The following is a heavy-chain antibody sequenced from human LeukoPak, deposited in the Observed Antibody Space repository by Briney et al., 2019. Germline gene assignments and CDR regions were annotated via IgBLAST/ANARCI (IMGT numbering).Heavy chain of an antibody. CDR3: AKDLMGGSYTFDH. CDR1: GFIFSKYG. CDR2: IQYDKIFT. V-gene: IGHV3-30*02. J-gene: IGHJ4*02. D-gene: IGHD3-16*01. Sequence: GGSLRLSCAASGFIFSKYGMLWVRQAPGMGLEWMAFIQYDKIFTWYTDSVKGRFTISRDDSKNTVHLQMNSLRDEDTAVYYCAKDLMGGSYTFDHWGQGIQVIVSS.